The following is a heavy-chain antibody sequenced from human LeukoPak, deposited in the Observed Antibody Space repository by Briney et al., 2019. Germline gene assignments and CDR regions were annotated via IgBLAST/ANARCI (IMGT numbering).Heavy chain of an antibody. Sequence: PSETLSLTCTVSGGSISSYYWGWIRQPPGKGLGWIGSIYYRGSTNDNPSLKSRVTISVDTSKNQFSLKLTSVTDVDTAVYYCARRGHYYDTSGYYYFDYWGQGTLVTVSS. D-gene: IGHD3-22*01. CDR3: ARRGHYYDTSGYYYFDY. CDR1: GGSISSYY. J-gene: IGHJ4*02. V-gene: IGHV4-39*01. CDR2: IYYRGST.